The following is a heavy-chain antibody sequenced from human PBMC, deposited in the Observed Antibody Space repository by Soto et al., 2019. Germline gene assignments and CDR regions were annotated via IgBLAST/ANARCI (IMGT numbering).Heavy chain of an antibody. CDR2: SHQSGNT. J-gene: IGHJ4*02. Sequence: QVQLQESGPGLVKPSGTLSLTCAVSGVSISSHDWWTWVRQPPGKGLERIGESHQSGNTNYNSSLESRVTISVDKSKNQFSLKLTSVTVADTAVYYCATRDSSMFYWGQGTLVTVSS. D-gene: IGHD6-13*01. V-gene: IGHV4-4*02. CDR3: ATRDSSMFY. CDR1: GVSISSHDW.